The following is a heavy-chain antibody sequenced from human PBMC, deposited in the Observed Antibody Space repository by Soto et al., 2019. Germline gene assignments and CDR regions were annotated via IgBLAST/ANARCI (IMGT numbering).Heavy chain of an antibody. CDR1: GYTFTSYV. CDR2: ISVHNGNT. Sequence: QVQLVQSGAEVKKPGASVKVSCKASGYTFTSYVISWVRQAPGQGLEWMGRISVHNGNTDYAQKLQGRVTMTTDTSTSTAYMELRSLRSDDTAVYYCARDRAAVGGDFYYYMDVWGKGTMVTVSS. D-gene: IGHD2-15*01. CDR3: ARDRAAVGGDFYYYMDV. V-gene: IGHV1-18*01. J-gene: IGHJ6*03.